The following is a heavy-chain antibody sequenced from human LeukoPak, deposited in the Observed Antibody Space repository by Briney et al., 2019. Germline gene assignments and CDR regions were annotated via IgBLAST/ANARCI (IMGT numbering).Heavy chain of an antibody. CDR3: ARHFWSGYTLYY. CDR2: IFHNGNT. D-gene: IGHD3-3*02. J-gene: IGHJ4*02. V-gene: IGHV4-38-2*02. CDR1: GYSISSDYY. Sequence: SETLSLTCTVSGYSISSDYYWGWIRQPPGKGLEWIGNIFHNGNTYYNPSLKSRVTISVDTSKNQFSLKLSSVTAADTAVYYCARHFWSGYTLYYWGQGTLVTVSS.